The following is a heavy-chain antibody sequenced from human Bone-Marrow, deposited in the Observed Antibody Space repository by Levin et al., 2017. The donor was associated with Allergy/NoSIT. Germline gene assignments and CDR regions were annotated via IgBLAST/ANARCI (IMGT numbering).Heavy chain of an antibody. D-gene: IGHD5-18*01. CDR1: GDSISSGTYY. J-gene: IGHJ6*03. Sequence: SQTLSLTCSVSGDSISSGTYYWGWTRQPPGKGLEYIGSIYSSGSTYYNPSLKSRVTISVDTSKNQFSLKLSSVTAADTAVYYCARHLPDSGYPRYMDVWGKGTTVAVSS. V-gene: IGHV4-39*01. CDR2: IYSSGST. CDR3: ARHLPDSGYPRYMDV.